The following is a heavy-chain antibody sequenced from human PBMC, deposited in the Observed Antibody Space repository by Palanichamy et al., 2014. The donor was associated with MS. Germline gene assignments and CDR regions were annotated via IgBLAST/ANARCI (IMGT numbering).Heavy chain of an antibody. D-gene: IGHD6-6*01. CDR2: IYYSGST. J-gene: IGHJ4*02. CDR3: ARVGQLVLFDY. Sequence: QVQLQESGPGLVKPSETLSLTCTVSGGSISSYYWSWIRQPPGKGLEWIGYIYYSGSTNYNPSLKSRVTISVDTSKNQFSLKLSSVTAADTAVYYCARVGQLVLFDYWGQGTLATVSS. V-gene: IGHV4-59*01. CDR1: GGSISSYY.